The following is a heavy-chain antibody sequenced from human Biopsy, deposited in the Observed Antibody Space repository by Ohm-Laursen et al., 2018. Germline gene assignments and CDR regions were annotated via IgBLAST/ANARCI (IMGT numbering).Heavy chain of an antibody. J-gene: IGHJ6*02. D-gene: IGHD2/OR15-2a*01. CDR2: IYYSGST. CDR3: ARATNSTSWPYYYFYGMDV. CDR1: GASIISGGHF. Sequence: SHTLSLTCSVSGASIISGGHFWNWIRQHPGKGLEWIGYIYYSGSTYYNPSLKSRVSISVDTSKNQFSLRLNSVTAADTAVYFCARATNSTSWPYYYFYGMDVWGQGTTVTVSS. V-gene: IGHV4-31*03.